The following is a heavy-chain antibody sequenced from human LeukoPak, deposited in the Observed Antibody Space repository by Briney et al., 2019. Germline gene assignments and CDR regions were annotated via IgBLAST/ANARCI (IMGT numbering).Heavy chain of an antibody. Sequence: GGSLRLSCAASGFTFSSYDMNWVRQAPGKGLEWVSAISGSGGSTYYADSVKGRFTISRDNSKNTLYLQMNSLRAEDTAVYYCAKDAHHGPSATPYYFDYWGQGTLVTVSS. CDR1: GFTFSSYD. CDR2: ISGSGGST. V-gene: IGHV3-23*01. CDR3: AKDAHHGPSATPYYFDY. D-gene: IGHD5-12*01. J-gene: IGHJ4*02.